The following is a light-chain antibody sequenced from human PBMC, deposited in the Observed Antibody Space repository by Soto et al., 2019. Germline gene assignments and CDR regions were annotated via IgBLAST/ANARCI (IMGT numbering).Light chain of an antibody. CDR1: QRVSSN. V-gene: IGKV3-15*01. CDR3: QQCRKWPTT. CDR2: GAS. J-gene: IGKJ5*01. Sequence: ETVMTQSPATLSVSPGERATLSCRASQRVSSNLAWYQQKPGQAPRLLIYGASTRATGIPARFSGSGSGTEFTLTISSLQSEDFAVYYCQQCRKWPTTFGQGTRLEIK.